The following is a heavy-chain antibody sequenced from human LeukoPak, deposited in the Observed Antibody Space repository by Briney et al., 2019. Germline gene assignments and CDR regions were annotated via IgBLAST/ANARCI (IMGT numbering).Heavy chain of an antibody. CDR1: GGSISSYY. Sequence: PSETLSLTCTVSGGSISSYYWSWIRQPPGKGLEWIGYIYYSGGTNYNPSLKSRVTISVDTSKNQFSLKLSSVTAADTAVYYCARGDYYGSGTNWFDPWGQGTLVTVSS. D-gene: IGHD3-10*01. V-gene: IGHV4-59*01. CDR2: IYYSGGT. CDR3: ARGDYYGSGTNWFDP. J-gene: IGHJ5*02.